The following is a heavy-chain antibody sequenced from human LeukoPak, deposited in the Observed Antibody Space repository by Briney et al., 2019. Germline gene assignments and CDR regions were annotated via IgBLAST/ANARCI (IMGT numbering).Heavy chain of an antibody. J-gene: IGHJ4*02. CDR2: ILYDGTNK. Sequence: PGGSLRLSCAASGFTFSSFGMHWVRQAPGQGLEWVAFILYDGTNKYYADSVKGRFTISRDNSKNTLSLQMNSLRAEDTALYYCARANSGSYGYWGQGTLVTVSS. CDR3: ARANSGSYGY. D-gene: IGHD1-26*01. V-gene: IGHV3-30*02. CDR1: GFTFSSFG.